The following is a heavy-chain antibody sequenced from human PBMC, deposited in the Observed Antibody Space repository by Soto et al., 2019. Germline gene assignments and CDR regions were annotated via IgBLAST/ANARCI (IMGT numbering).Heavy chain of an antibody. V-gene: IGHV3-74*01. J-gene: IGHJ4*02. CDR2: IAPNSRST. D-gene: IGHD3-22*01. Sequence: EVQLVESGGGLVQPGGSLRLSCATSGFTFNTYWMHWIRQVPGEGLVWVARIAPNSRSTTYADSVKGRFTISRDNAKSTVYLQMNSLRVEDTAVYSCASGVYDSSAYFDYWGQGALVTVSS. CDR3: ASGVYDSSAYFDY. CDR1: GFTFNTYW.